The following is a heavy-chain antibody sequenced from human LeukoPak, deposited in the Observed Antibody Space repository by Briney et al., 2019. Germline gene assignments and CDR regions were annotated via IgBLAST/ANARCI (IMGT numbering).Heavy chain of an antibody. D-gene: IGHD6-19*01. Sequence: GGSLRLSCAASGFTVSSNYMSWVRQAPGKGLEWVSVIYSGGSTYYADSVKGRFTISRDNSKNTLYLQMNSLRAEDTAVYYCARTVSYSSATYYFDYWGQGTLVTVSS. V-gene: IGHV3-53*01. CDR2: IYSGGST. J-gene: IGHJ4*02. CDR1: GFTVSSNY. CDR3: ARTVSYSSATYYFDY.